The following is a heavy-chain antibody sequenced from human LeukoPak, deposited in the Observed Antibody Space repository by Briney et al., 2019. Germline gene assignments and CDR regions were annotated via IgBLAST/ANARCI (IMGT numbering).Heavy chain of an antibody. Sequence: KTSETLSLTCTVSGYSITSAYYWGWIRQPAGKGPEWIGRIYTSGSTNYNPSLQSRGTMSVDTSKNQFSLKLSSVTAADTAVYYCARDQVYRSSWGHDAFDIWGQGTMVTVSS. CDR2: IYTSGST. CDR3: ARDQVYRSSWGHDAFDI. J-gene: IGHJ3*02. V-gene: IGHV4-4*07. D-gene: IGHD6-13*01. CDR1: GYSITSAYY.